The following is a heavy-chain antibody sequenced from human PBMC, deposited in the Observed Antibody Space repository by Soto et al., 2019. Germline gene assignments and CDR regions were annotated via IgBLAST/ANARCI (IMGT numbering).Heavy chain of an antibody. CDR3: ARGRGSYAPDY. V-gene: IGHV1-18*01. CDR1: AYTFTSYG. D-gene: IGHD1-26*01. J-gene: IGHJ4*02. CDR2: VSANNGNT. Sequence: QVQLVQSGAEVKKPGASVKVSCKASAYTFTSYGFSWVRQAPGQGLEWMGWVSANNGNTNHAQKRKGRVTMTTDTSASTAYMELRTLTSDDTAVYYCARGRGSYAPDYWGQGTLVTVSS.